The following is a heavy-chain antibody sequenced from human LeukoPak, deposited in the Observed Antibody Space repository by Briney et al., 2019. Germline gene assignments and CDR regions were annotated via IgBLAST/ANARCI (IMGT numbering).Heavy chain of an antibody. CDR3: ARAPAMTTVTSPFDY. V-gene: IGHV3-21*01. D-gene: IGHD4-17*01. Sequence: PGGSLRLSCAAFEFTFSSYSINWVRQAPGKGLEWVSSISSSSSYIYYAQSVKGRFTISRDNAKNSLYLQMNSLRAEDTAVYYCARAPAMTTVTSPFDYWGQGTLVTVSS. J-gene: IGHJ4*02. CDR2: ISSSSSYI. CDR1: EFTFSSYS.